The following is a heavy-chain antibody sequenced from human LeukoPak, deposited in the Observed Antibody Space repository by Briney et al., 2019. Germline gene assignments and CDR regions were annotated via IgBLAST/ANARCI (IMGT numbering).Heavy chain of an antibody. CDR2: ISGDSGRT. J-gene: IGHJ4*02. CDR3: TQDLHDYLGGSYRGYFDS. Sequence: GGSLRLSCVASGFTFGDYAMHWVRQAPGKGPEWVSLISGDSGRTKYADSVKGRFTMSRDNSRNSLFLQMKSLRSEDTAFYYCTQDLHDYLGGSYRGYFDSWGQGILVTVSS. D-gene: IGHD3-16*02. CDR1: GFTFGDYA. V-gene: IGHV3-43*02.